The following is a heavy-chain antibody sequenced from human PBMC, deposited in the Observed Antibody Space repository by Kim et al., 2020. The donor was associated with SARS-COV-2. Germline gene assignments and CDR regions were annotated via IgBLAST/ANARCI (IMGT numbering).Heavy chain of an antibody. V-gene: IGHV4-59*01. CDR3: ARAQYYYDSSGYWFSFDY. CDR2: IYYSGST. CDR1: GGSISSYY. Sequence: SETLSLTCTVSGGSISSYYWSWIRQPPGKGLEWIGYIYYSGSTNYNPSLKSRVTISVDTSKNQFSLKLSSVTAADTAVYYCARAQYYYDSSGYWFSFDYWGQGTLVTVSS. D-gene: IGHD3-22*01. J-gene: IGHJ4*02.